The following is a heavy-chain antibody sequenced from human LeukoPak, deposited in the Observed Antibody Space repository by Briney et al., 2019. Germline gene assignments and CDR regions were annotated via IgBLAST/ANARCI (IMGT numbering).Heavy chain of an antibody. V-gene: IGHV3-64*01. Sequence: PGGSLRLSCAASGFTFSSYAMHWVRQAPGQGLEYVSAISSNGGSTYYANSVKGRFTISRDNSKNTLYLQMGSLRAEDMAVYYCARIVVGAPDYWGQGTLVTVSS. CDR3: ARIVVGAPDY. CDR1: GFTFSSYA. D-gene: IGHD1-26*01. J-gene: IGHJ4*02. CDR2: ISSNGGST.